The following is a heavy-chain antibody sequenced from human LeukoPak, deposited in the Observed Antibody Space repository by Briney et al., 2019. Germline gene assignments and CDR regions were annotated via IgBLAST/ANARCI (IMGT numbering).Heavy chain of an antibody. Sequence: GGSLRLSRAASGFTFSSYAMSWVRQAPGKGLEWVSAISGSGGSTYYADSVKGRFTISRDNAKNSLYLQMNSLRAEDTAVYYCARGEYYGSGSYYRFDYWGQGTLVTVSS. V-gene: IGHV3-23*01. CDR2: ISGSGGST. J-gene: IGHJ4*02. CDR1: GFTFSSYA. D-gene: IGHD3-10*01. CDR3: ARGEYYGSGSYYRFDY.